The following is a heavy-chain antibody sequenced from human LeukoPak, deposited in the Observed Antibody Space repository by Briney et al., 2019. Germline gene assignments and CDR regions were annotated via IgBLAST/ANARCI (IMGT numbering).Heavy chain of an antibody. D-gene: IGHD4-17*01. CDR2: IIPIFGTA. CDR3: ARRNDYGAPPDWYFDP. Sequence: ASVKVSCKASGGTFSSYAISWVRQAPGQGLEWMGGIIPIFGTANYAQKFQGRVTITTDESTSTAYMELSSLRSEDTAVYYCARRNDYGAPPDWYFDPWGRGTLVTVSS. CDR1: GGTFSSYA. V-gene: IGHV1-69*05. J-gene: IGHJ2*01.